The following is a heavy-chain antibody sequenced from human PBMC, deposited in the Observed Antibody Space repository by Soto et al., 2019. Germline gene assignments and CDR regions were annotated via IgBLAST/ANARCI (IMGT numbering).Heavy chain of an antibody. Sequence: GGSLRLSCAASGFTVSSNYMSWVRQAPGKGLEWVSVIYSGGSTYYADSVKGRFTISRDNSKNTLYLQMNSLRAEDTAVYYCASCPGYYYMDVSGKGTTVTVSS. CDR2: IYSGGST. J-gene: IGHJ6*03. CDR1: GFTVSSNY. CDR3: ASCPGYYYMDV. V-gene: IGHV3-66*01.